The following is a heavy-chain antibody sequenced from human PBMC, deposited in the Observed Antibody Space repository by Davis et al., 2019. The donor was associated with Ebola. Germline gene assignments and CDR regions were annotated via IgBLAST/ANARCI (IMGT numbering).Heavy chain of an antibody. V-gene: IGHV1-2*04. J-gene: IGHJ4*02. CDR1: GYTFTGYY. CDR3: ARGGYCSGGSCYFFDY. D-gene: IGHD2-15*01. Sequence: ASVKVSCKASGYTFTGYYMYWVRQAPGQGLEWMGWINPNSGGTNYAQKFQGWVTMTRDTSISTAYMELSRLRSDDTAVYYCARGGYCSGGSCYFFDYWGQGTLVTVSS. CDR2: INPNSGGT.